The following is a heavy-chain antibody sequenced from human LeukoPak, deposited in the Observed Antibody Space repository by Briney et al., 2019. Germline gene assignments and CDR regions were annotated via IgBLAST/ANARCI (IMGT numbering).Heavy chain of an antibody. CDR3: AKGGYSSSWPKNYYYYYMDV. CDR2: IRYDGSNK. J-gene: IGHJ6*03. V-gene: IGHV3-30*02. CDR1: GFTFSSYG. Sequence: SGGSLRLSCAASGFTFSSYGMHWVRQAPGKGLEWVAFIRYDGSNKYYADSVKGRFTISRDNSKNTLYLQMNSLRAEDTAVYYCAKGGYSSSWPKNYYYYYMDVWGKGTTVTVSS. D-gene: IGHD6-13*01.